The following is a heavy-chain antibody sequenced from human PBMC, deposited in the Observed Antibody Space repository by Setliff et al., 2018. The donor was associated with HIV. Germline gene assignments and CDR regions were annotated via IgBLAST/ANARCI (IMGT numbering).Heavy chain of an antibody. V-gene: IGHV4-61*05. Sequence: SETLSLTCTVSGDSISSNNYYWAWIRQSPGKGLEWIGYIHYTGSTTYNPSLKSRVTISVDTSKNQFSLKLSSVTAADTAVYYCASALSSSWDYFDYWGQGTLVTVSS. J-gene: IGHJ4*02. CDR3: ASALSSSWDYFDY. CDR2: IHYTGST. CDR1: GDSISSNNYY. D-gene: IGHD6-13*01.